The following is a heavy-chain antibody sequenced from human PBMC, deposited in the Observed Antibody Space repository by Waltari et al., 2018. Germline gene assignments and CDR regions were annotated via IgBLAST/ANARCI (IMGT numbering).Heavy chain of an antibody. Sequence: QVQLQESGPGLVKPSETLSLTCTVSGGSISSYYWSWIRQPAGKGLEWIGRIYTSGSTNYNPSRNSRGTMSVDTSKNQFSLKLSYVTAADTAVYYCARESGGQQLVVNYYYYMDVWGKGTTVTVSS. J-gene: IGHJ6*03. V-gene: IGHV4-4*07. CDR1: GGSISSYY. CDR3: ARESGGQQLVVNYYYYMDV. D-gene: IGHD6-13*01. CDR2: IYTSGST.